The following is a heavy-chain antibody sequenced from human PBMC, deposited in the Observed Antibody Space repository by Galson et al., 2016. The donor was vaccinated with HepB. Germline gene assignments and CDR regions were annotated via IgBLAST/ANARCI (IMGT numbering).Heavy chain of an antibody. D-gene: IGHD1-14*01. J-gene: IGHJ6*02. CDR1: GFTFSEFG. CDR2: IWYDGSQK. V-gene: IGHV3-33*06. CDR3: AKVHYRGHYYYGTDV. Sequence: SLRLSCAASGFTFSEFGMRWVRQAPGKGLERVAVIWYDGSQKYYDDSVKGRFTVSRDNSRKAVYLQMHSLRHEDTAVYYCAKVHYRGHYYYGTDVLGQGTTVIVSS.